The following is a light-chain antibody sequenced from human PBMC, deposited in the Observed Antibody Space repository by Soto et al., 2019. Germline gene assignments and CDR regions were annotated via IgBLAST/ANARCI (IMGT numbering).Light chain of an antibody. J-gene: IGKJ1*01. CDR3: QQYSVYWT. V-gene: IGKV1-5*02. CDR2: DAS. CDR1: QSVSTR. Sequence: DIQMTHSPSSLSASVGDRVTIICRASQSVSTRLAWYQQKPGKAPKVLIYDASSWAGGVPSRFTGSGSGTELTLTINSLQPDDFATYYCQQYSVYWTFGQGTKVDXK.